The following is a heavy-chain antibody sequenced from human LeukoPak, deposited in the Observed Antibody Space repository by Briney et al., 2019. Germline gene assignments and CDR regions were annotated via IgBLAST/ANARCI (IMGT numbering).Heavy chain of an antibody. CDR2: ISYDGSNK. J-gene: IGHJ2*01. CDR3: ARGHWHIDL. Sequence: GGSLRLSCAASGFTFDGYAMRWVRQAPGKGLEWVAVISYDGSNKYDADSVKGRFTISRDNSKNTLYLQMNSLRAEDTAVYYCARGHWHIDLWGRGTLVTVSS. CDR1: GFTFDGYA. V-gene: IGHV3-30-3*01.